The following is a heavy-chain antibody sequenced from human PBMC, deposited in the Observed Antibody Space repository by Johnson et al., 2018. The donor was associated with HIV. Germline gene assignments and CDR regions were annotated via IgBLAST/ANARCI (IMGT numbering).Heavy chain of an antibody. CDR1: GFTFSNFA. CDR3: ARGGRGYSYSYAFDI. V-gene: IGHV3-64*01. CDR2: ISSNGGST. J-gene: IGHJ3*02. Sequence: VQLVESGGGLVQPGGSLRLSCAVSGFTFSNFAMHWVRQAPGKGLEYVSAISSNGGSTYYATSVKGRFTISRDNSKNTLYLQMGSLRAEDMAVYYCARGGRGYSYSYAFDIWGQGTMVTVSS. D-gene: IGHD5-18*01.